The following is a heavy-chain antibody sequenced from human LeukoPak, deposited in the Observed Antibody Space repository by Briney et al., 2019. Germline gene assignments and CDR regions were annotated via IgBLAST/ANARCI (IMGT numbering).Heavy chain of an antibody. D-gene: IGHD3-10*01. V-gene: IGHV3-74*01. J-gene: IGHJ4*02. CDR3: AKDDYGSFDY. CDR2: INGDGSTT. CDR1: GFTFSNSW. Sequence: GGSLRLSCAASGFTFSNSWMHWVRQAPGKGLVWVSRINGDGSTTNYADSVKGRFTISRDNARNTLYLQMNSLSPEDTAEYYCAKDDYGSFDYWGQGTLVTVSS.